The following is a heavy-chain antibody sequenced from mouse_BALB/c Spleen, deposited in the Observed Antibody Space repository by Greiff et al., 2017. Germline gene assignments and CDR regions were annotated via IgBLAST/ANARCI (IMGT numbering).Heavy chain of an antibody. V-gene: IGHV1S137*01. D-gene: IGHD1-1*01. CDR2: ISTYYGDA. Sequence: QVHVKQSGAELVRPGVSVKISCKGSGYTFTDYAMHWVKQSHAKSLEWIGVISTYYGDASYNQKFKGKATMTVDKSSSTAYMELARLTSEDSAIYYCARGSSYFAYWGQGTLVTVSA. CDR1: GYTFTDYA. J-gene: IGHJ3*01. CDR3: ARGSSYFAY.